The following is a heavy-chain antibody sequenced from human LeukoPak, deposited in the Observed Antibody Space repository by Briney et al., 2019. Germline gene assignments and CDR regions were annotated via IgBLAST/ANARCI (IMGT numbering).Heavy chain of an antibody. CDR1: GYTFTSYD. V-gene: IGHV1-8*01. D-gene: IGHD3-22*01. Sequence: ASVKVPCKASGYTFTSYDINWVRQATGQGLEWMGWMNPNSGNTGYAQKFQGRVTMTTDTSTSTAYMELRSLRSDDTAVYYCARDRYYYDSSGYYSHFDYWGQGTLVTVSS. CDR3: ARDRYYYDSSGYYSHFDY. CDR2: MNPNSGNT. J-gene: IGHJ4*02.